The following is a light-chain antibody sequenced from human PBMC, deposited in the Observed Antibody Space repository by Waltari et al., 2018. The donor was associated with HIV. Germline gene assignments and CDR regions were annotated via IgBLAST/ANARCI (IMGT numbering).Light chain of an antibody. CDR3: CSCPRSAIRYV. CDR1: SSNVGSDDL. J-gene: IGLJ1*01. CDR2: EVT. V-gene: IGLV2-23*02. Sequence: QSALTQPASVSGSPGPSITISCTGTSSNVGSDDLFSWYQQHPGEAPKLIIYEVTKRPSGVSNRFSGSKSGNTASLTISGLQAEDEADYYCCSCPRSAIRYVFGTGTKVTVL.